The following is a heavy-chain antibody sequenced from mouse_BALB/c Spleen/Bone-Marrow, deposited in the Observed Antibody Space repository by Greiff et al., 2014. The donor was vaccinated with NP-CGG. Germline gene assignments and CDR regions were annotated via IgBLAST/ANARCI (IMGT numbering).Heavy chain of an antibody. CDR2: IDPANGNT. CDR1: GFNIKDTY. D-gene: IGHD1-2*01. J-gene: IGHJ1*01. CDR3: ARGGTTATWYFDV. V-gene: IGHV14-3*02. Sequence: DVKLQDSGAELVKPGASVKLSCTASGFNIKDTYMHWVKQRPEQGLEWIGRIDPANGNTKYDPKFQGKATITADTSSNTAYLQLSSLTSEDTAVYYCARGGTTATWYFDVWGAGTTVTVSS.